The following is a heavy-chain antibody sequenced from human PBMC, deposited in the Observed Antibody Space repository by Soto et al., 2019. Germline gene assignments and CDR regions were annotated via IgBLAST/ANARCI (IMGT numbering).Heavy chain of an antibody. CDR2: INAGNGNT. CDR1: GYTFTSYA. J-gene: IGHJ4*02. V-gene: IGHV1-3*01. D-gene: IGHD4-4*01. CDR3: ARGEGGIDYSNSIDY. Sequence: GSVKVSCKASGYTFTSYAMHWVRQAPGQRLEWMGWINAGNGNTKYSQKFQGRVTITRDTSASTAYMELSSLRSEDTAVYYCARGEGGIDYSNSIDYWGQGTLVTVSS.